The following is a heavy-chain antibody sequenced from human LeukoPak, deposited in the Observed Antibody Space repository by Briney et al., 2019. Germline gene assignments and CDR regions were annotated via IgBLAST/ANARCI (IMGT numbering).Heavy chain of an antibody. CDR1: GFTFSSYA. D-gene: IGHD3-10*01. J-gene: IGHJ4*02. CDR2: ISYDGSNK. Sequence: GSLRLSCAASGFTFSSYAMHWVRQAPGKGLEWVAVISYDGSNKYYADSVKGRFTISRDNSKNTLYLQMNSLRAEDTAVYYCARDSRGGPIWFGELFTFDYWGQGTLVTVSS. V-gene: IGHV3-30-3*01. CDR3: ARDSRGGPIWFGELFTFDY.